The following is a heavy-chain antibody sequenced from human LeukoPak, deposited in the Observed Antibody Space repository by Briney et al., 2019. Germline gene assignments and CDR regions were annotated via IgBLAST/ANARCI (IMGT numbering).Heavy chain of an antibody. J-gene: IGHJ3*02. CDR2: IYVGGNT. CDR3: AREKGSSWHDASDI. D-gene: IGHD6-13*01. CDR1: GFTVSNNY. Sequence: PGGSLRLSCAASGFTVSNNYMSWVRQAPGKGLEWVSVIYVGGNTYYADSVKDRFTISRDNSKNTLYLQMNSLRAEDTAVYYCAREKGSSWHDASDIWGQGTMVTVSS. V-gene: IGHV3-66*01.